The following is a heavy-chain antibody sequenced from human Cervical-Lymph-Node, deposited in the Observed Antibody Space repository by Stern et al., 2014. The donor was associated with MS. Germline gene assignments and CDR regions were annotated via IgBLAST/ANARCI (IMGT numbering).Heavy chain of an antibody. Sequence: QLQLQESGSGLVKPSQTLSLTCLVSGGSITSNGDSWSWIRQPPGKGLEWIGSIYHGGRSYYNPSLRSRLSMSVDQSKTQFSLRLTSVTAADTAVYFCAREHNWNYFDLWGQGTLVSVSP. CDR1: GGSITSNGDS. CDR3: AREHNWNYFDL. D-gene: IGHD1-1*01. J-gene: IGHJ4*02. CDR2: IYHGGRS. V-gene: IGHV4-30-2*01.